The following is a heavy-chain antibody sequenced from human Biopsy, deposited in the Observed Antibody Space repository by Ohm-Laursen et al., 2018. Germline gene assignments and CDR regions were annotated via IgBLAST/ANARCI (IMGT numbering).Heavy chain of an antibody. V-gene: IGHV4-34*01. CDR2: ITQSGST. J-gene: IGHJ4*02. Sequence: SDTLSLTCPVYGESFNGYFWSWIRQPPGKGLEWIGDITQSGSTNYSPSLKSRVTISVDTSKNQFSLKLSSVTAADTAGYYCARGQALKSFDYWGQGTLVTVSS. CDR1: GESFNGYF. CDR3: ARGQALKSFDY.